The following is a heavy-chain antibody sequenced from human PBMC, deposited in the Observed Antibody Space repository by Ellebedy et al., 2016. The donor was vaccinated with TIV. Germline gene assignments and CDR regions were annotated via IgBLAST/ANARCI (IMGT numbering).Heavy chain of an antibody. J-gene: IGHJ4*02. Sequence: GESLKISXIASGFTFSNYGMHWVRQAPGKGLEWVAVISYDGSDKHYGDSVKGRFTISRDNSKNTLYLQMNSLRADDTAVYYCVKLLLSYDSLTGPEYWGQGTLVIVSS. V-gene: IGHV3-30*18. CDR1: GFTFSNYG. CDR2: ISYDGSDK. CDR3: VKLLLSYDSLTGPEY. D-gene: IGHD3-9*01.